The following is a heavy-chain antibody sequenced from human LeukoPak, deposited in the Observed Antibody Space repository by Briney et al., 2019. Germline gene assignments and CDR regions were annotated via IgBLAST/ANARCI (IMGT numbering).Heavy chain of an antibody. J-gene: IGHJ6*02. D-gene: IGHD2-2*01. Sequence: PGGSLRLSCAASGFTFSSYWMYWVRQAPGKGLMWVSLISTDGKSTRYAESVKGRFTISRDNAKNALYLQMDILRVEDTALYFCVRDYQFIQEVWGQGTTVTVSS. V-gene: IGHV3-74*01. CDR2: ISTDGKST. CDR1: GFTFSSYW. CDR3: VRDYQFIQEV.